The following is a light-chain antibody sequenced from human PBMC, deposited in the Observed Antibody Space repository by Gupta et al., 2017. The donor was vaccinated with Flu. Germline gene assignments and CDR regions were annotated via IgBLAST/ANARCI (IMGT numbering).Light chain of an antibody. V-gene: IGLV1-40*01. CDR3: QSYDSSLSGWEV. CDR2: LNN. CDR1: RSNIGAGYD. J-gene: IGLJ2*01. Sequence: QSVLTQPPSVSGAPGQRVTISCTGSRSNIGAGYDVHWYQQLPGTAPKLLIYLNNNRPSGVPDRFSGSKSGTSASLAITGLQAEDEADYYCQSYDSSLSGWEVFGGGTKLTVL.